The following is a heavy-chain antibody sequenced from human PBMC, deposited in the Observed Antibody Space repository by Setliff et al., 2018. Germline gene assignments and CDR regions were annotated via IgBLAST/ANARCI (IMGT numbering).Heavy chain of an antibody. J-gene: IGHJ4*02. V-gene: IGHV3-23*01. CDR2: LSGSGVST. CDR3: AKDTYYYDSSGYYVFDY. Sequence: GSLRLSCAASGFTFNTYSMIWLRQAPGKGLEWVSTLSGSGVSTYYLDSVKGRFTISRDNSKNTLYLQMNSLRVEDTAVYYCAKDTYYYDSSGYYVFDYWGQGTLVTVSS. D-gene: IGHD3-22*01. CDR1: GFTFNTYS.